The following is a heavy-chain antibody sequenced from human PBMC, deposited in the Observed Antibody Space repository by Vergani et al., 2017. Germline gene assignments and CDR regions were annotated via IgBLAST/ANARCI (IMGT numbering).Heavy chain of an antibody. CDR3: ARDPRYCSSTSCSGGDY. CDR2: IIPIFGTA. D-gene: IGHD2-2*01. V-gene: IGHV1-69*12. J-gene: IGHJ4*02. Sequence: QVQLVQSGAEVKKPGSSVKVSCKASGGTFSSYAISWVRQAPGQGLEWMGGIIPIFGTANYAQKFQVRVTITADESTSTAYMELSSLRSEDTAVYYCARDPRYCSSTSCSGGDYWGQGTLVTVSS. CDR1: GGTFSSYA.